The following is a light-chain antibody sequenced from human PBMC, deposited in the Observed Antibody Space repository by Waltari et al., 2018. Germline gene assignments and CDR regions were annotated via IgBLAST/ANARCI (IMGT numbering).Light chain of an antibody. CDR2: CNGGGRH. CDR3: ETGGHGTWV. J-gene: IGLJ3*02. V-gene: IGLV4-69*02. Sequence: QLVLTQSPSASASLGASVKLTCTLDSGNSSNIVAWLPQHPAKGPRFLLKCNGGGRHSKGDGIPVRVGGSSSGAERYLTISSVQSEDEADYYCETGGHGTWVFGGGTKLTVL. CDR1: SGNSSNI.